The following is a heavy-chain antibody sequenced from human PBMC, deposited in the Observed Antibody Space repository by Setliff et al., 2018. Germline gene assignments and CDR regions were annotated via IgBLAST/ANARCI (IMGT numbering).Heavy chain of an antibody. J-gene: IGHJ3*02. Sequence: ASVKVSCKASGYIFSTYGIIWVRQAPGQGLEWMGWISTNNGHTKYVQKFQDRVTMTTDTSTATAYLELRGLRSDDTAVYYCARDPLGYSGFDRFRCSFNIWGQGTMVT. CDR3: ARDPLGYSGFDRFRCSFNI. CDR2: ISTNNGHT. V-gene: IGHV1-18*01. D-gene: IGHD5-12*01. CDR1: GYIFSTYG.